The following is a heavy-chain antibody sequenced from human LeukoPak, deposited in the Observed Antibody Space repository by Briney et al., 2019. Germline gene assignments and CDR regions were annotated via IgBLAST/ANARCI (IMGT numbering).Heavy chain of an antibody. CDR1: GFTFSDYY. J-gene: IGHJ5*02. CDR3: ATEWSYNWFDP. CDR2: ISSASSTI. Sequence: GGSLRLSCAASGFTFSDYYMNWIRQAPGRGLEWVSYISSASSTIYYADSVKGRFTISRDNAKNSLYLQVNSLRAEDTAVYYCATEWSYNWFDPWGQGTLVTVSS. D-gene: IGHD3-10*01. V-gene: IGHV3-11*04.